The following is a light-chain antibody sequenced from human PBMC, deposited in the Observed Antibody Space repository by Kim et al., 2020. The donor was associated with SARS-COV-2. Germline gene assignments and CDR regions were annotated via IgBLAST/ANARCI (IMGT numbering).Light chain of an antibody. V-gene: IGLV3-1*01. J-gene: IGLJ2*01. CDR1: ELGDKF. Sequence: VSPGQTSRLTCLGDELGDKFTCWYQKKPARSPVLVMFQDTKRPSGTPERFSGSSSGNTATLTITGTQAVDEADYYCQAWDSNIVVFGGGTQLTVL. CDR2: QDT. CDR3: QAWDSNIVV.